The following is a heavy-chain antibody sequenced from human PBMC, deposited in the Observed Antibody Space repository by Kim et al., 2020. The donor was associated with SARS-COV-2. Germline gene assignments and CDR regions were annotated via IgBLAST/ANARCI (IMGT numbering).Heavy chain of an antibody. Sequence: GGSLRLSCAASGFTFSSYAMNWVRQAPGKGLEWVSAISVSGGSTYYADSAMGRFTISRDNSKNTLYLQMKSLRSEDTAAYYCEKKSTEGGLRDVDW. D-gene: IGHD3-9*01. J-gene: IGHJ5*01. V-gene: IGHV3-23*01. CDR2: ISVSGGST. CDR1: GFTFSSYA. CDR3: EKKSTEGGLRDVDW.